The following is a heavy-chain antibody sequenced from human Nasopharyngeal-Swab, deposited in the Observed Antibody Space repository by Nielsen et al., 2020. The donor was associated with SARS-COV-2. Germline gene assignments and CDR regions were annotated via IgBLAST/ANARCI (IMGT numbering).Heavy chain of an antibody. V-gene: IGHV4-39*07. CDR3: ARDESGYYLGLPFDY. J-gene: IGHJ4*02. Sequence: GSLRLSCTVSGASISSSINYWGWIRQSPQKGLEWIGTVSYSGTANYNPSLNSRVTISVDTSKNQFSLKLISVTAADTAVYYCARDESGYYLGLPFDYWGQGTLVTVSS. CDR2: VSYSGTA. CDR1: GASISSSINY. D-gene: IGHD2/OR15-2a*01.